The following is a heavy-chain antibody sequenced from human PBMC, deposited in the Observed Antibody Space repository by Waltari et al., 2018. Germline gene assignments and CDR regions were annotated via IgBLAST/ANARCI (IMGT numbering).Heavy chain of an antibody. CDR1: GFTFSSHS. CDR2: ISSSSSYI. V-gene: IGHV3-21*01. Sequence: EVQLVESGGGLVKPGGSLRPSWAASGFTFSSHSMNWVRQAPGKGLEWVSSISSSSSYIYYADSVKGRFTISRDNAKNSLYLQMNSLRAEDTAVYYCARRATSGAFDIWGQGTMVTVSS. D-gene: IGHD1-26*01. J-gene: IGHJ3*02. CDR3: ARRATSGAFDI.